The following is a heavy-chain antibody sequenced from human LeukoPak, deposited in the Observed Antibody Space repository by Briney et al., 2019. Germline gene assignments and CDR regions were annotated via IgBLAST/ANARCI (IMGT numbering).Heavy chain of an antibody. CDR1: GGSFRGYY. D-gene: IGHD1-26*01. V-gene: IGHV4-34*01. CDR3: ARGPGSGSYSVYYFDY. CDR2: INHSGST. Sequence: SETLSLTCAVYGGSFRGYYWSWIRQPPGKGLEWVGEINHSGSTNYNPSLKSRVTIPVDTSKNQFSLKLSSVTAADTAVYYCARGPGSGSYSVYYFDYWGQGTLVTVSS. J-gene: IGHJ4*02.